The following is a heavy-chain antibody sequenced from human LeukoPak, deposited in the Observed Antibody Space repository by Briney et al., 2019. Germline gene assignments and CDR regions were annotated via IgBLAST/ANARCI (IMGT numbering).Heavy chain of an antibody. Sequence: GGSLRLSCAASGFTLSDYFMSWIRQAPGKGLEWVSYMSSSVTTIYYGDSVKGRFTISRDNAKNSLYLQMNSLRAEDTAVYYCARDNLRYFDRGAFDIWGQGTMVTVSS. CDR1: GFTLSDYF. V-gene: IGHV3-11*04. CDR3: ARDNLRYFDRGAFDI. CDR2: MSSSVTTI. J-gene: IGHJ3*02. D-gene: IGHD3-9*01.